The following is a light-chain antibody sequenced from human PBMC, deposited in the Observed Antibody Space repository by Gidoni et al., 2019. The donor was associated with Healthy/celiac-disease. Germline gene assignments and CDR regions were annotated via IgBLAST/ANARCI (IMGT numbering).Light chain of an antibody. V-gene: IGKV1-12*01. CDR3: QQANSFPFT. J-gene: IGKJ3*01. CDR2: AAS. CDR1: QGTSSW. Sequence: DIQMTKSPSSVSASVGDRVTITCRASQGTSSWLAWYQQKPRKASKLLIYAASSLQSGVPSRFSGSGSGTDFTLTSSSLQAEDFATYYCQQANSFPFTFGPGTKVEIK.